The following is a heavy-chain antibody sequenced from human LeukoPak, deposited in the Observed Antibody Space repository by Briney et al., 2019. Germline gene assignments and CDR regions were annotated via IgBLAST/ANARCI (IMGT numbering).Heavy chain of an antibody. Sequence: SVKVSCKASGGTFSSYAISWVRQAPGQGLEWMGGIIPIFGTANYAQKFQGRVTITADKSTSTAYMELSSLRSEDTAVYYCARTQDGGYCSSTSCYAHAFDIWGQGTMVTVSS. V-gene: IGHV1-69*06. CDR1: GGTFSSYA. J-gene: IGHJ3*02. CDR2: IIPIFGTA. CDR3: ARTQDGGYCSSTSCYAHAFDI. D-gene: IGHD2-2*01.